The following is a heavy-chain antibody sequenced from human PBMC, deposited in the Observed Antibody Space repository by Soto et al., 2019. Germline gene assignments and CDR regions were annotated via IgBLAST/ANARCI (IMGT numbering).Heavy chain of an antibody. J-gene: IGHJ6*02. CDR1: GGTFSSYA. V-gene: IGHV1-69*13. CDR3: ARDDVVVVPAAISPTRTFYYYGMXV. Sequence: SVKVSCKASGGTFSSYAISWVRQAPGQGLEWMGGIIPIFGTANYAQKFQGRVTITADESTSTAYMELSSLRSEDTAVYYCARDDVVVVPAAISPTRTFYYYGMXVWGQGTTVTVSS. D-gene: IGHD2-2*01. CDR2: IIPIFGTA.